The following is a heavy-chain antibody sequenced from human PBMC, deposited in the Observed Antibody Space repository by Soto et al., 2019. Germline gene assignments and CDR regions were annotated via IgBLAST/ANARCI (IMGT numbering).Heavy chain of an antibody. CDR3: ARDKGRDGYNFPRFDP. Sequence: LSLTCTVSGGSISSYYWSWIRQPPGKGLEWIGYIYYSGSTNYNPSLKSRVTISVDTSKNQFSLKLSSVTAADTAVYYCARDKGRDGYNFPRFDPWGQGTLVTVSS. CDR2: IYYSGST. CDR1: GGSISSYY. D-gene: IGHD5-12*01. V-gene: IGHV4-59*01. J-gene: IGHJ5*02.